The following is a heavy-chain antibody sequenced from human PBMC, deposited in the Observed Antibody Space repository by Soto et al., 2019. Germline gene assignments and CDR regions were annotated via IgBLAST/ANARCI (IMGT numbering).Heavy chain of an antibody. Sequence: SMPLRLSGNFFNRSISGGSCSGRSGRAPPGKGLEWIGSSYYSGSTYYNPSLKSRVTISVDTSKNQFSLKLSSVTAADSAVYYCASPKIAFYNWCDPWGQGTLVTVSS. J-gene: IGHJ5*02. CDR3: ASPKIAFYNWCDP. V-gene: IGHV4-39*01. CDR1: NRSISGGSCS. CDR2: SYYSGST. D-gene: IGHD3-3*02.